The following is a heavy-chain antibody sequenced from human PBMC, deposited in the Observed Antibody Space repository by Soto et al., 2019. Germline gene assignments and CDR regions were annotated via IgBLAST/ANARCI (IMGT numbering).Heavy chain of an antibody. J-gene: IGHJ4*02. CDR1: RFTFSSYA. V-gene: IGHV3-23*01. CDR2: ISGSGGST. CDR3: AKDTIGDYVWGSYRASDY. Sequence: EVQLLESGGGLVQPGGSLRLSCAASRFTFSSYAMSWVRQAPGKGLEWVSAISGSGGSTYYADSVKGRFTISRDNSKNTLYLQMNSLRAEDTAVYYCAKDTIGDYVWGSYRASDYWGQGTLVTVSS. D-gene: IGHD3-16*02.